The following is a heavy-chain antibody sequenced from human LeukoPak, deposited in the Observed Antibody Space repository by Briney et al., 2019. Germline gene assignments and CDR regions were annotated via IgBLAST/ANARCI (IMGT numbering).Heavy chain of an antibody. V-gene: IGHV3-33*01. J-gene: IGHJ4*02. Sequence: GRSLRLSCAASGFTFSTYGMHWVRQAPGKGLEWVAVVWYDGTNIHYVDSVKGRFTISRDNSKSTLYLQMNSLTAEDMAVYYCARGGYSGTYFFDYWGQGTPVTVSP. CDR1: GFTFSTYG. D-gene: IGHD1-26*01. CDR2: VWYDGTNI. CDR3: ARGGYSGTYFFDY.